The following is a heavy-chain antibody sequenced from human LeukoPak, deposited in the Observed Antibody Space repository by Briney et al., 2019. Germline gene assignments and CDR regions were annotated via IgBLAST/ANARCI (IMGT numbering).Heavy chain of an antibody. CDR1: GGSISSGGYY. J-gene: IGHJ5*02. CDR2: IYYSGST. Sequence: SSETLSLTCTVSGGSISSGGYYWSWIRQHPGKGLEWIGYIYYSGSTNYNPSLKSRVTISVDTSKNQFSLKLSSVTAADTAVYYCARWGYYYDSSGYWWFDPWGQGTLVTVSS. V-gene: IGHV4-61*08. CDR3: ARWGYYYDSSGYWWFDP. D-gene: IGHD3-22*01.